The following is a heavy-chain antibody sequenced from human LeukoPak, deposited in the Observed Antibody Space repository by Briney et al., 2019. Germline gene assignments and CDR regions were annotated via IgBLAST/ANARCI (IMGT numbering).Heavy chain of an antibody. D-gene: IGHD1-26*01. Sequence: GGSLRLSCAASGFTLSTHWLHWVRQAPGKGLVWVSRINGDGTTTSYADSVKGRFTISRVNAKSTLYLEMDSLRAEDTAIYYCARRWYTGTYYYFDLWGQGTLVTVSS. CDR1: GFTLSTHW. V-gene: IGHV3-74*01. CDR2: INGDGTTT. CDR3: ARRWYTGTYYYFDL. J-gene: IGHJ4*02.